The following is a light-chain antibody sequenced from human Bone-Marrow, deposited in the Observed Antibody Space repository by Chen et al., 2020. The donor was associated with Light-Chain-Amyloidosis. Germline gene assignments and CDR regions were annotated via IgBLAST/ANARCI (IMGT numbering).Light chain of an antibody. V-gene: IGLV2-23*02. CDR2: EVT. Sequence: QSALTQPASVSGSPGQSITISCTGTSSDVGSYNLVSWYQQHPGKAPQLMIYEVTKRPSGVSNRFSGSKSGNTASLTISGLQTEDEADYYCCSYAGSSTLVFGGGTTVTVL. CDR1: SSDVGSYNL. J-gene: IGLJ2*01. CDR3: CSYAGSSTLV.